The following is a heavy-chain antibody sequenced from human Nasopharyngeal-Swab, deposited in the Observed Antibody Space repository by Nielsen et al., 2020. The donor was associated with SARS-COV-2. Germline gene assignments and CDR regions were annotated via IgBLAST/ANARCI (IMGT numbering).Heavy chain of an antibody. Sequence: PGKGLEWIGEIYHSGSTNYNPSLKSRVTISVDTSKNQFSLKLSSVTAADTAVYYCARGRRVVRGVIITNYYYYYYMDVWGKGTTVTVSS. D-gene: IGHD3-10*01. J-gene: IGHJ6*03. CDR2: IYHSGST. CDR3: ARGRRVVRGVIITNYYYYYYMDV. V-gene: IGHV4-34*01.